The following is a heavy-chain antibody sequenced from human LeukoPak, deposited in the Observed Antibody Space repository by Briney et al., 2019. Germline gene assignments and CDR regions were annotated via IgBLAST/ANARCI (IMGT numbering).Heavy chain of an antibody. D-gene: IGHD3-10*01. J-gene: IGHJ3*02. CDR2: INPNSGGT. Sequence: GASVTVSCKASGYTFTGYYMHWVRQAPGQGLEWMGWINPNSGGTNYAQKFQGRVTMTRDTSISTAYMELSRLRSDDTAVYYCARAEYYGSGSSTAFDIWGQGTIVAVSS. V-gene: IGHV1-2*02. CDR3: ARAEYYGSGSSTAFDI. CDR1: GYTFTGYY.